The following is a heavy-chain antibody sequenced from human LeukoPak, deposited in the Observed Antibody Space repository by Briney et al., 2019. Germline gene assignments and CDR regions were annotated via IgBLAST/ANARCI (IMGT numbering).Heavy chain of an antibody. CDR2: IGTAGDT. V-gene: IGHV3-13*01. J-gene: IGHJ6*02. Sequence: GGSLRLSCAASGFTFSSYDMHWVRQATGKGLEWVSAIGTAGDTYYPGSVKGRFTISRENAKNSLYLQMNSLRAGDTAVYYCARAGSSSWYGDYYYGMDVWGQGTTVTVSS. D-gene: IGHD6-13*01. CDR3: ARAGSSSWYGDYYYGMDV. CDR1: GFTFSSYD.